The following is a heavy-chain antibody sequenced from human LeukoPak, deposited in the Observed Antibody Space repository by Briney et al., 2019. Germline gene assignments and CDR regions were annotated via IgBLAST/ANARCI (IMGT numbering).Heavy chain of an antibody. Sequence: GGSLRLSCAASGFTFSSYGMSWVRQAPGKGLEWVSAISGSGGSTYYADSVKGRFTISRDNSKNTLYLQMNSLRAEDTAVYYCAKVGVYSSGSKHYYYYYYMDVWGKGTTVTISS. CDR3: AKVGVYSSGSKHYYYYYYMDV. V-gene: IGHV3-23*01. CDR1: GFTFSSYG. CDR2: ISGSGGST. J-gene: IGHJ6*03. D-gene: IGHD6-19*01.